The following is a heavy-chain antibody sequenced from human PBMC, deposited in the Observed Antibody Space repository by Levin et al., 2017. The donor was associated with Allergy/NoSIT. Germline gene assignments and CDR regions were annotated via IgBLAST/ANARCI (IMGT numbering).Heavy chain of an antibody. CDR2: IDWDDDK. V-gene: IGHV2-70*11. CDR1: GFSLSTSGMC. CDR3: ARNSYGELGGYFDY. Sequence: QTLSLTCTFSGFSLSTSGMCVRWIRQPPGKALEWLARIDWDDDKYYSTSLKTRLTISKDTSKNQVVLTMTNMDPVDTATYYCARNSYGELGGYFDYWGQGTLVTVSS. D-gene: IGHD3-16*01. J-gene: IGHJ4*02.